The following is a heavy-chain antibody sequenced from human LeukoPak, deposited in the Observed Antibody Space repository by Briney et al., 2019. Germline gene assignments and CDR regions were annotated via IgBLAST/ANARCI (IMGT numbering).Heavy chain of an antibody. D-gene: IGHD6-6*01. CDR3: ARVDPDSSSTLEVFDY. CDR2: IYYSGST. J-gene: IGHJ4*02. Sequence: GSLRLSCAASGFTVSSNYMSWIRQPPGKGLEWIGYIYYSGSTNYNPSLKSRVTTSVDTSKNQFSLKLSSVTAADTAVYYCARVDPDSSSTLEVFDYWGQGTLVTVSS. CDR1: GFTVSSNY. V-gene: IGHV4-59*02.